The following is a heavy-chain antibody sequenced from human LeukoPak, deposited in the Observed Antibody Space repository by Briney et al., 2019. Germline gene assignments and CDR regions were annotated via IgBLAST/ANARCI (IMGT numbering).Heavy chain of an antibody. CDR2: IIPIFGTA. CDR3: ARAPGGLEGATYFDY. CDR1: GGTFSSYA. V-gene: IGHV1-69*01. Sequence: SVKVSCKASGGTFSSYAISWVRQAPGQGLEWMGGIIPIFGTANYAQKSQGRVTITADESTSTAYMELSSLRSEDTAVYYCARAPGGLEGATYFDYWGQGTLVTVSS. D-gene: IGHD1-26*01. J-gene: IGHJ4*02.